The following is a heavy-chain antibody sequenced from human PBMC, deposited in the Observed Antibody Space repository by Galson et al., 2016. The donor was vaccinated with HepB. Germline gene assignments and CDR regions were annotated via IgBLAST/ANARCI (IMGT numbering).Heavy chain of an antibody. V-gene: IGHV1-18*01. CDR1: GYTFTSYS. CDR2: ISAYNGNT. J-gene: IGHJ4*02. Sequence: SVKVSCKASGYTFTSYSISWVRQAPGQGLEWMGWISAYNGNTHYAQKLQGRVTMTTDTSTSTAYMELRSLRSDDTAVYYCARSAGITAIGDPHWGQGTLVPVSS. CDR3: ARSAGITAIGDPH. D-gene: IGHD6-13*01.